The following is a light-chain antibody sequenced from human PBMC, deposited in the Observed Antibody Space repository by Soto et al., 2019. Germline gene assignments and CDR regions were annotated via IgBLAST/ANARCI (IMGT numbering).Light chain of an antibody. CDR3: QQYNSYST. J-gene: IGKJ1*01. Sequence: DIQMTQSPSTLSASVGDRVTITCRASQSISSWLAWYQQKPGKAPKLLIYDASILESGVPSRFSGSGSGTEFTLTISSLQPDDFATYYCQQYNSYSTFGQGTKVEIE. CDR1: QSISSW. CDR2: DAS. V-gene: IGKV1-5*01.